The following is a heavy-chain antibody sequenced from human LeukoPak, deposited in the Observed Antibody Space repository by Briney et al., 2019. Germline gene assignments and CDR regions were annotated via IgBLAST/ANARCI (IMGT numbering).Heavy chain of an antibody. Sequence: SETLSLTCTVSGGSINSYYWSWIRQPPGKGLECIGYIYYRWSTNYNPSLKSRVTISVDTSKTQFSLKLSSVTAADTAVYYCARSYSSSWYRWGWFDPWGQGTLVTVSS. D-gene: IGHD6-13*01. J-gene: IGHJ5*02. V-gene: IGHV4-59*01. CDR2: IYYRWST. CDR1: GGSINSYY. CDR3: ARSYSSSWYRWGWFDP.